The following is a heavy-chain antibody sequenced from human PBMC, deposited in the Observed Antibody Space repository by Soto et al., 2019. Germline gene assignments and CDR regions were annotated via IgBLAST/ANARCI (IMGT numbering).Heavy chain of an antibody. CDR2: IYYSGST. Sequence: SETLSLTCIVSGGSISNYYWSWIRQPPGKGLEWIGYIYYSGSTNYNPSHTSRVNKSVDTSKNQFSKKQSSVTAADTAVYYCARHRYSYGVYYFDYWGQGTLVTVS. CDR1: GGSISNYY. V-gene: IGHV4-59*08. D-gene: IGHD5-18*01. CDR3: ARHRYSYGVYYFDY. J-gene: IGHJ4*02.